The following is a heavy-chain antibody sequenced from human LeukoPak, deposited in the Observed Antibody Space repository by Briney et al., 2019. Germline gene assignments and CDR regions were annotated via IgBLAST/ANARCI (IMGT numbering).Heavy chain of an antibody. CDR2: ISGSGTTI. V-gene: IGHV3-11*04. CDR3: AKDPCSSTSCYPYNWFDP. Sequence: PGGSLRLSCAASGFTFSGYYMSWIRQAPGEGLEWVSYISGSGTTIYYADSVKGRFTISRDNAKNSLYLQMNNLRAEDTAIYYCAKDPCSSTSCYPYNWFDPWGQGTLVTVSS. D-gene: IGHD2-2*01. J-gene: IGHJ5*02. CDR1: GFTFSGYY.